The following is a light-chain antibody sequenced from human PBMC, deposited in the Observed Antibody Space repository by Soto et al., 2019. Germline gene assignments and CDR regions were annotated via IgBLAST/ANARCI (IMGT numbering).Light chain of an antibody. CDR1: QSISSW. CDR3: QQYNSYSYT. J-gene: IGKJ2*01. Sequence: DIQMTQSPSTVSASVGDRITITCRASQSISSWLAWYQQKPGKAPKLLIYKASSLESGVPSRFSGSGSGTEFTLTINSLQPDDFATYYCQQYNSYSYTFGQGTRLEIK. V-gene: IGKV1-5*03. CDR2: KAS.